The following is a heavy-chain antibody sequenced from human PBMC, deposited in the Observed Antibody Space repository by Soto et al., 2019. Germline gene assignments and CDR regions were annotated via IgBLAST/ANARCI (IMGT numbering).Heavy chain of an antibody. CDR3: ARDLRDGYNYGLRYYYGMDV. V-gene: IGHV4-31*03. CDR1: GGSISSGGYY. Sequence: QVQLQESGPGLVKPSQTLSLTCTVSGGSISSGGYYWSWIRQHPGKGLDGIGYIYYSGSTYYNPSLKSRVTISVDTSKNQFSLKLSSVTAADTAVYYCARDLRDGYNYGLRYYYGMDVWGQGTTVTVSS. D-gene: IGHD5-12*01. J-gene: IGHJ6*02. CDR2: IYYSGST.